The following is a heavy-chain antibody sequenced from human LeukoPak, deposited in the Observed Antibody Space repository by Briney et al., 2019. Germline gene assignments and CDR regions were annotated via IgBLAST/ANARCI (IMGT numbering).Heavy chain of an antibody. CDR2: INPNGGST. J-gene: IGHJ4*02. V-gene: IGHV1-46*01. CDR3: ARDSRGYCSGGSCYSDYFDY. D-gene: IGHD2-15*01. CDR1: GYTFTSYY. Sequence: ASVKVSCKASGYTFTSYYMHWVRQAPGQGLEWMGIINPNGGSTSYAQKLQGRVTMTTDTSTSTAYMELRSLRSDDTAVYYCARDSRGYCSGGSCYSDYFDYWGQGTLVTVSS.